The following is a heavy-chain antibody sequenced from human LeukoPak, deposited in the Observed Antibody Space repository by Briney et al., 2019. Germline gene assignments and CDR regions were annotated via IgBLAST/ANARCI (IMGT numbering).Heavy chain of an antibody. Sequence: GGSLRLSCAASGFTFDDYAMHWVRQAPGKGLEWVSGISWNSGSIGYADSVKGRFTISRDNAKNSLYLQMNSLRAEDMALYYCAKDQIPYSSGWYGMFDYWGQGTLVTVSS. CDR2: ISWNSGSI. J-gene: IGHJ4*02. D-gene: IGHD6-19*01. V-gene: IGHV3-9*03. CDR1: GFTFDDYA. CDR3: AKDQIPYSSGWYGMFDY.